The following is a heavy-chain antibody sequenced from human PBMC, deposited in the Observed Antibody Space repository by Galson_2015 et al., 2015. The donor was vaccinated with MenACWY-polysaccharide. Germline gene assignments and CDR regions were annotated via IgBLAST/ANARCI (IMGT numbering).Heavy chain of an antibody. V-gene: IGHV1-18*01. CDR3: ARETYRALWSGFYNDAFDV. CDR1: GYTFTSYG. D-gene: IGHD3-3*01. CDR2: ISSYNGNT. Sequence: SVKVSCKASGYTFTSYGITWVRQAPGQGLECMGWISSYNGNTNYAQNLQGRVTFTIDTATSTAYMELRSLTSDDTAVYYCARETYRALWSGFYNDAFDVWGQGTMVTVSS. J-gene: IGHJ3*01.